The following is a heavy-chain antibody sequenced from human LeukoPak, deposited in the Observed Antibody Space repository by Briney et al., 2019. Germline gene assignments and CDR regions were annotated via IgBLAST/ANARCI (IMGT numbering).Heavy chain of an antibody. J-gene: IGHJ4*02. D-gene: IGHD3-3*01. CDR3: ARSNPKASIFGVVIIQYYFDY. Sequence: ASVKVSCKASGYTFTGYYMHWVRQAPGQGLEWMGWINPNSGGTNYAQKFQGRVTMTRDTSISTAYMELSSLRSEDTAVYYCARSNPKASIFGVVIIQYYFDYWGQGTLVTVSS. CDR1: GYTFTGYY. V-gene: IGHV1-2*02. CDR2: INPNSGGT.